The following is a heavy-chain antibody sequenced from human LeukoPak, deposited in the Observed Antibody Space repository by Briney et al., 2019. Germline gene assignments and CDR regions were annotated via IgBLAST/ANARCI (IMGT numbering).Heavy chain of an antibody. J-gene: IGHJ3*01. CDR1: GFSFSGHY. V-gene: IGHV3-72*01. CDR3: VRVLHGDAFDV. CDR2: IRNKPNGYTT. Sequence: GGSLRLSCAASGFSFSGHYMDWVRQAPGKGLEWVGRIRNKPNGYTTDYGASVKGRFTISRDDSENSLYLQMNSLKTEDTAVYYCVRVLHGDAFDVWGQGTMVIVSS.